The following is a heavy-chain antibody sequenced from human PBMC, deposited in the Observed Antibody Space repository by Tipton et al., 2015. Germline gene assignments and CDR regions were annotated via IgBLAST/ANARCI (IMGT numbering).Heavy chain of an antibody. D-gene: IGHD3-16*01. Sequence: QSGAEVKEPGSSVRVSCKSSGGSFSHYAIGWVRQAPGQGLECMGGIFPFLGTGNFAQKFQGRAAITADVSTNTFYMDLTSLRYEDTAVYFCARLGRGDAFDIWGPGTLVTVSS. CDR2: IFPFLGTG. CDR3: ARLGRGDAFDI. J-gene: IGHJ3*02. V-gene: IGHV1-69*19. CDR1: GGSFSHYA.